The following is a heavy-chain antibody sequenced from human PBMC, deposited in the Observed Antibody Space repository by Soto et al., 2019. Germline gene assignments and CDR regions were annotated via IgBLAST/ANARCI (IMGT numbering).Heavy chain of an antibody. J-gene: IGHJ4*02. V-gene: IGHV3-53*04. CDR2: IYSGGST. D-gene: IGHD6-19*01. CDR1: GFTVSSNY. CDR3: ARDPGYSSGWPRGYFDY. Sequence: GGSLRLSCAASGFTVSSNYMSWVRQAPGKGLEWVSVIYSGGSTYYAYSVKGRFTISRHNSKNTLYLQMNSLRAEDTAVYYGARDPGYSSGWPRGYFDYWGQGTLVTVSS.